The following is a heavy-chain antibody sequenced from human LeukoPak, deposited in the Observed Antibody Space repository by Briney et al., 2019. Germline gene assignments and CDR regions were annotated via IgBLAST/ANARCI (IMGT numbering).Heavy chain of an antibody. CDR3: ARDPWSNYYYDY. V-gene: IGHV3-21*01. CDR1: GFSFSDHY. Sequence: GGSLRLSCAASGFSFSDHYMNWVRQAPGKGLEWVSSISSSSDYMYYADSVKGRFTISRDNAEKSLYLQMNSLRADGTAVYYCARDPWSNYYYDYWGQGTLVTVSS. CDR2: ISSSSDYM. D-gene: IGHD3-3*01. J-gene: IGHJ4*02.